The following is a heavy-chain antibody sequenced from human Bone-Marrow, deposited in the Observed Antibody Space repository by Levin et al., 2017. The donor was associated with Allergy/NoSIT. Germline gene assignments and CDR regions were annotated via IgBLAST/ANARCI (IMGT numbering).Heavy chain of an antibody. Sequence: GESLKISCEASGFSFSAYGMHWVRQPPGKGLEWVALISDDGTNEYYADSVKGRFTISRDNSKKTVYLQMKSLRVEDTAVYFCAKDEGPFSSSFAFDCWGQGALVTVSS. CDR1: GFSFSAYG. J-gene: IGHJ4*02. CDR3: AKDEGPFSSSFAFDC. V-gene: IGHV3-30*18. D-gene: IGHD2-2*01. CDR2: ISDDGTNE.